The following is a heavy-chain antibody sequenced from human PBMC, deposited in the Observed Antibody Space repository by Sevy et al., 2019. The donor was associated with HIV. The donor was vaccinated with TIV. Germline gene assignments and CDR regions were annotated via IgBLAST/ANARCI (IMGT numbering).Heavy chain of an antibody. CDR1: GFTFSSYW. CDR2: INSDGSST. CDR3: ARDLSYDILTGYPLFYYYGMDV. Sequence: GGSLRLSCAVSGFTFSSYWMHWVRQAPGKGLVWVSRINSDGSSTSYADSVKGRFTISRDNAKNTLYLQMNSLRAEDTAVYYCARDLSYDILTGYPLFYYYGMDVWGQGTTVTVSS. D-gene: IGHD3-9*01. V-gene: IGHV3-74*01. J-gene: IGHJ6*02.